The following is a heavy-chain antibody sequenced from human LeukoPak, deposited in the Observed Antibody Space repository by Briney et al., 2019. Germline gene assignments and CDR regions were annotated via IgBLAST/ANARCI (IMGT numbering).Heavy chain of an antibody. D-gene: IGHD4-17*01. J-gene: IGHJ4*02. V-gene: IGHV3-11*06. Sequence: PGGSLRLSCAASGFTFSDYYMTWIRQAPGKGLEWVSYISSSSTYTNYADSVKGRFTISRDNAKNSLYLQMNSLRAEDTAVYYCARGSSVLTTEDYWGQGTLATVSS. CDR2: ISSSSTYT. CDR3: ARGSSVLTTEDY. CDR1: GFTFSDYY.